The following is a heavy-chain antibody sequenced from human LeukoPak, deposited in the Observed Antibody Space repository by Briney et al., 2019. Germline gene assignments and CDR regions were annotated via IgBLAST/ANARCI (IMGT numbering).Heavy chain of an antibody. V-gene: IGHV3-7*01. J-gene: IGHJ2*01. CDR1: GFTFSSYW. CDR3: ARTGDGDYARDWYFDL. Sequence: GGSLRLSCAASGFTFSSYWMSWVRQAPGMGLEWVANIKQDGSEKYYVDSVKGRFTISRDNAKNSLYLQMNSLRAEDTAVYYCARTGDGDYARDWYFDLWGRGTLVTVSS. CDR2: IKQDGSEK. D-gene: IGHD4-17*01.